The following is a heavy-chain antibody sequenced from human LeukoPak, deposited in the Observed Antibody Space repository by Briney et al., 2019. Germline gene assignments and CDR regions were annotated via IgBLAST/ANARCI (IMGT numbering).Heavy chain of an antibody. CDR3: ARGKREFPGSGSYSTHFEY. CDR2: IYPDDSDI. CDR1: GYSFDTHW. V-gene: IGHV5-51*01. J-gene: IGHJ4*02. D-gene: IGHD3-10*01. Sequence: GESLKISCEGSGYSFDTHWIGLVRQMPGKGLEWMGIIYPDDSDIRYSPSFQGQVTMSADKSIRTAYLHWSSLEASDTAMYYCARGKREFPGSGSYSTHFEYWGQGTLVTVSS.